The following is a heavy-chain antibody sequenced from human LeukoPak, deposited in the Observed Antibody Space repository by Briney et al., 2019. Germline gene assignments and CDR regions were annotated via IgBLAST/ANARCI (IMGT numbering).Heavy chain of an antibody. CDR1: GYTFTSFF. J-gene: IGHJ4*02. Sequence: PGESLKISCKASGYTFTSFFIGWVRQMPGQGLEWMGIIYTGHSDTRYSPSFQGQVTISVDKSISTAYLQWRSLKASDIAIYYCARPITGAGTDLGYWGQGTLVTVSS. D-gene: IGHD6-13*01. CDR2: IYTGHSDT. CDR3: ARPITGAGTDLGY. V-gene: IGHV5-51*01.